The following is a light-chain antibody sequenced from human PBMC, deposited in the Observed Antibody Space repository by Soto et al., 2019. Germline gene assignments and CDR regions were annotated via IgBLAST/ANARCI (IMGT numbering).Light chain of an antibody. V-gene: IGKV3-20*01. J-gene: IGKJ2*01. CDR2: GAS. CDR1: QSVSSSY. CDR3: QQSGSSTMYT. Sequence: EIVLTQSPGTLSLSPGERATLSCRASQSVSSSYLAWYQQKPGQAPRLLIYGASSRATGIPDRFSGSGSGTDFTLTISRLEPEDFAVYYCQQSGSSTMYTFGQGTKVDIK.